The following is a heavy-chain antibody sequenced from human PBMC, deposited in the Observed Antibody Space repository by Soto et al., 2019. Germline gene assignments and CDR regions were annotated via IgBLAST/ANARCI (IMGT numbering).Heavy chain of an antibody. CDR1: GKSFDNFA. Sequence: QVQLVQSGAEVKKPGASVRLSCKVSGKSFDNFAVHWVRQTPGQRPGWMGRSNGDDDKTKYSEKFQGRVIVSYDTSATTAYMELRALSSEDTAVYYCARAKYDYIWGSYHPFDQWAQGAQVTVAS. J-gene: IGHJ4*02. V-gene: IGHV1-3*01. D-gene: IGHD3-16*02. CDR3: ARAKYDYIWGSYHPFDQ. CDR2: SNGDDDKT.